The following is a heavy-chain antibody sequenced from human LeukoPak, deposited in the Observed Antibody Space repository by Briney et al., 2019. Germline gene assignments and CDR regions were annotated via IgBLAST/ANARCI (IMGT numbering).Heavy chain of an antibody. CDR1: GGTFSSYA. V-gene: IGHV1-69*13. CDR3: ARWDSSGYEAFDI. CDR2: IIPIFGTA. Sequence: SVKVSCKASGGTFSSYAISWVRQAPGQGLEWMGGIIPIFGTANYAQKFQGRVTITADESTSTAYMELSSLRSGDTAVYYCARWDSSGYEAFDIWGQGTMVTVSS. D-gene: IGHD3-22*01. J-gene: IGHJ3*02.